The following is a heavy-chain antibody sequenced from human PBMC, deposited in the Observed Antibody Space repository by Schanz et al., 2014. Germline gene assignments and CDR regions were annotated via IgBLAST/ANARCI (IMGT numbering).Heavy chain of an antibody. Sequence: VQLVESGGGVVQPGRSLRLSCAASGFIFSSYGLHWVRQAPGKGLEWVSSISSSSSYIYYADSVKGRFTISRDNAKNSLYLQMNSLRAEDTSVYYCAREEGWGIAAAGPKHYYYGMDVWGQGTTVTVSS. D-gene: IGHD6-13*01. CDR3: AREEGWGIAAAGPKHYYYGMDV. J-gene: IGHJ6*02. V-gene: IGHV3-21*01. CDR2: ISSSSSYI. CDR1: GFIFSSYG.